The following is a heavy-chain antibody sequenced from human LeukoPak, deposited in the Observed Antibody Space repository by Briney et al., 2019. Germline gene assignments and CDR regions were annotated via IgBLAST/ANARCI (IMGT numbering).Heavy chain of an antibody. CDR2: IKQDGSEK. CDR3: ASSITQTYGSGCAFDI. V-gene: IGHV3-7*01. Sequence: PGGSLRLSCAASGFTFSSYWMSWVRQAPGKGLEWVANIKQDGSEKYYVDSVKGRFTISRDNAKNSLYLQMNSLRAEDTAVYYCASSITQTYGSGCAFDIWGQGTMVTVSS. J-gene: IGHJ3*02. CDR1: GFTFSSYW. D-gene: IGHD3-10*01.